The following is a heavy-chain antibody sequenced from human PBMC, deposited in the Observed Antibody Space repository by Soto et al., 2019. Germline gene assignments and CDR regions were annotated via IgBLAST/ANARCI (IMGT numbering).Heavy chain of an antibody. CDR1: GFSFSSYA. D-gene: IGHD6-19*01. CDR2: ISDGGGST. V-gene: IGHV3-23*01. CDR3: ARSRDSNVWYSLDY. J-gene: IGHJ4*02. Sequence: GGSLKLSCAASGFSFSSYAMRWVRQDPGKGLEWVSSISDGGGSTNYADSVRGRFTIARDSSRDTLYLKMTSLRAEDSALYYCARSRDSNVWYSLDYWGQGNLVTVSS.